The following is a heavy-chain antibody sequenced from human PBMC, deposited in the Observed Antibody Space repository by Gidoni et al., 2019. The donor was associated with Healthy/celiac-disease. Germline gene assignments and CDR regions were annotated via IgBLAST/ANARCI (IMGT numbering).Heavy chain of an antibody. CDR3: ARDRGETYYYDSSGPAGGAFDI. CDR1: GFTFRSYA. J-gene: IGHJ3*02. D-gene: IGHD3-22*01. V-gene: IGHV3-30*04. Sequence: QVQLVESGGGVVQPGRSLRLSCAASGFTFRSYARHWVRQAPGKGLEWVAVISYDGSNKYYADSVKGRFTISRDNSKNTLYLQMNSLRAEDTAVYYCARDRGETYYYDSSGPAGGAFDIWGQGTMVTVSS. CDR2: ISYDGSNK.